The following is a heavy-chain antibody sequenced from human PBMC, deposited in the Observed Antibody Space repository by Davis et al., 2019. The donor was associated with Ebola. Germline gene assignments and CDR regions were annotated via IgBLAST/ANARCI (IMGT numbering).Heavy chain of an antibody. CDR3: TSTHSSSVDY. V-gene: IGHV3-73*01. Sequence: GGSLRLSCAASGFTFSGSAMHWVRQASGKGLEWVGRIRSKANSYATAYAASVKGRFTISRDDSKNTAYLQMNSLKTEDTAVYYCTSTHSSSVDYWGQETLVTVSS. CDR2: IRSKANSYAT. J-gene: IGHJ4*02. CDR1: GFTFSGSA. D-gene: IGHD6-13*01.